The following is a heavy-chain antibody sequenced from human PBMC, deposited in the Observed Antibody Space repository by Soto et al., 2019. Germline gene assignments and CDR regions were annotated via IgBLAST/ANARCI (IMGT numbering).Heavy chain of an antibody. J-gene: IGHJ4*02. V-gene: IGHV4-4*07. CDR1: GDSISGYY. D-gene: IGHD6-19*01. Sequence: TLSLTCTVSGDSISGYYWSWIRQPAGKGLEWIGRIYASGSTISNRSLRSRVALSVDTSKNQFSLNLNSVTAADTAMYYCVRSGYSSGWYTAFDSWSQGMLVTVSS. CDR3: VRSGYSSGWYTAFDS. CDR2: IYASGST.